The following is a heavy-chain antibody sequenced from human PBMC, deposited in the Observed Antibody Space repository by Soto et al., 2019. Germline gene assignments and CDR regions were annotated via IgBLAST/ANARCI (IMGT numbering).Heavy chain of an antibody. J-gene: IGHJ3*02. V-gene: IGHV3-21*01. CDR1: GFPFSSYS. CDR3: ARVANYDFWSGYYSGAHDAFDI. D-gene: IGHD3-3*01. CDR2: ISSSSYI. Sequence: PGGSLRLSCAASGFPFSSYSMNWVRQAPGKGLEWVSSISSSSYIYYADSVKGRFTISRDNAKNSLYLQMNSLRAEDTAVYYCARVANYDFWSGYYSGAHDAFDIWGQGTMVTVSS.